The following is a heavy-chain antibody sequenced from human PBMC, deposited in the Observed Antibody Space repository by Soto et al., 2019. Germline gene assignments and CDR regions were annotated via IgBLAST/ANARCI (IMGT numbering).Heavy chain of an antibody. CDR2: IYYSGST. CDR3: ARRRFENYGSGSYFRRADWFDP. CDR1: GGSISSSSYY. Sequence: PSXTLSLTCTVSGGSISSSSYYWGWIRQPPGKGLEWIGSIYYSGSTYYNPSLKSRVTISVDTSKNQFSLKLSSVTAADTAVYYCARRRFENYGSGSYFRRADWFDPWGQGTLVTVSS. D-gene: IGHD3-10*01. V-gene: IGHV4-39*01. J-gene: IGHJ5*02.